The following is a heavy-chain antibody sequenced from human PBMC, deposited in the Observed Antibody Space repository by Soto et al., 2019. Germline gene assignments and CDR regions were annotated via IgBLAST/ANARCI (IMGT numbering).Heavy chain of an antibody. CDR1: GGSISSGDYY. Sequence: QVQLQESGPGLVKPSQTLSLTCTVSGGSISSGDYYWSWIRQPPGKGLEWIGYIYYSGSTYYKSSLKXRXXXSXXTSTNQCSLTLSSVTAADTAVYDCARKGWPDVFDIWGQGAMVTVSS. CDR2: IYYSGST. J-gene: IGHJ3*02. V-gene: IGHV4-30-4*01. CDR3: ARKGWPDVFDI.